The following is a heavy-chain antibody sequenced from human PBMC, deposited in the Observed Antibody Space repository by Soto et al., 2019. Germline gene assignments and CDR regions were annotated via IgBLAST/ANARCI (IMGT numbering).Heavy chain of an antibody. CDR3: ARDRYYDETLDY. J-gene: IGHJ4*02. V-gene: IGHV1-46*01. CDR1: GYTFTDYY. D-gene: IGHD3-22*01. Sequence: ASVKVSCKACGYTFTDYYMHWVRQAPGQGLEWMGIINPSGGSTSYAQKFQGRVTMTRDTSTSTVYMELSSLRSEDTAVYYCARDRYYDETLDYWGQGTLVTVSS. CDR2: INPSGGST.